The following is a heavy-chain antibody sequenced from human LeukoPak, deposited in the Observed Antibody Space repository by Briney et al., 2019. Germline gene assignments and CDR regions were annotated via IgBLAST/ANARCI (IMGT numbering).Heavy chain of an antibody. D-gene: IGHD6-13*01. V-gene: IGHV3-30*02. J-gene: IGHJ2*01. CDR2: IRYDGSNK. CDR3: AKDQGSAPETAWYFDL. CDR1: GSTFSSYG. Sequence: GGSLRLSCAASGSTFSSYGMYWVRQAPGKGLEWVTFIRYDGSNKYYADSVKGRFTISRDNSENTVYLQMNSLRAEDTAVYYCAKDQGSAPETAWYFDLWGRGTLVTVSS.